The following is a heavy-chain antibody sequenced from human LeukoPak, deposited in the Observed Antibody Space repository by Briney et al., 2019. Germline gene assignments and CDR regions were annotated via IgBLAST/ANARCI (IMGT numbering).Heavy chain of an antibody. J-gene: IGHJ5*02. CDR3: ASGGYDSSGYYNWFDP. CDR1: GYTFTGYY. Sequence: ASVKVSCKASGYTFTGYYMHWVRQAPGQGLEWMGWINPNSGGTNYAQKFQGRVTMTRDTSISTVYMELSRLRSDDTAVYYCASGGYDSSGYYNWFDPWGQGTLVTVSS. V-gene: IGHV1-2*02. D-gene: IGHD3-22*01. CDR2: INPNSGGT.